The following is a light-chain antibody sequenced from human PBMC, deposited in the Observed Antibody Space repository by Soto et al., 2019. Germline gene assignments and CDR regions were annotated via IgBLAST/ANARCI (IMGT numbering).Light chain of an antibody. CDR2: DAS. CDR3: QQYNNRPPIT. V-gene: IGKV3-15*01. J-gene: IGKJ5*01. CDR1: QSVSSSY. Sequence: EIVLTQSPGTLSLSPGERATLSCRASQSVSSSYLAWYQQKPGQAPRLLIYDASTRATGVPARFGGSGSGTEFTLTISSLQSDDFALYSCQQYNNRPPITFGQGTRLEIK.